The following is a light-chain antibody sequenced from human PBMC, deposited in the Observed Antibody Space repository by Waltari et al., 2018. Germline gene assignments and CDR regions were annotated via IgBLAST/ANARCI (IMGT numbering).Light chain of an antibody. CDR1: SGHSRYA. J-gene: IGLJ2*01. Sequence: QLVLTQSPSASASLGASVKLTCPLSSGHSRYAIEWHQQQPEKGPRYLMKLNSDGSHSKGDGIPDRFSGSSSGAERYLTISSLQSEDEADYYCQTWGTGIPVVFGGGTKLTVL. CDR3: QTWGTGIPVV. CDR2: LNSDGSH. V-gene: IGLV4-69*01.